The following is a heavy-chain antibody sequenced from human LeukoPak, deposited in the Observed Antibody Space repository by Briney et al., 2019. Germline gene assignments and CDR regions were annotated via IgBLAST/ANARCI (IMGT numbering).Heavy chain of an antibody. J-gene: IGHJ4*02. CDR3: ARDSWPEVVRFDY. D-gene: IGHD1-14*01. CDR2: IYHGGST. Sequence: SETLSLTCTVSGYSISSGYYWGWIRQPPGKGLEWIGSIYHGGSTYYNPSLKSRVTISVDTSKNQFSLKLSSVTAANTAVYFCARDSWPEVVRFDYWGQGTLVTVSS. CDR1: GYSISSGYY. V-gene: IGHV4-38-2*02.